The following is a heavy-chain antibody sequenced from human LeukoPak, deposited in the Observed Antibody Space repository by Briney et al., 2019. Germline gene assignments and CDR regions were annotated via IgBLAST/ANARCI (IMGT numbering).Heavy chain of an antibody. CDR3: TSGHYCDRGDCNWFDP. V-gene: IGHV3-23*01. CDR1: GFSVSNYA. J-gene: IGHJ5*02. CDR2: ITGSDRRDTT. Sequence: GGSLRLSCAASGFSVSNYAMSWVRLAPGKGLEWVSAITGSDRRDTTYYADNVKGRFTISRDNSKNTVYLHMNSLRAEDTAVYYCTSGHYCDRGDCNWFDPWGQGTLVTVSS. D-gene: IGHD2/OR15-2a*01.